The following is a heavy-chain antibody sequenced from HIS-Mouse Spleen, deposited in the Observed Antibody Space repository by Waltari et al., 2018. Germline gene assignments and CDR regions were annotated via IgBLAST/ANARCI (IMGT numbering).Heavy chain of an antibody. V-gene: IGHV2-5*02. CDR3: AHLQYSGSYKPFDY. Sequence: QITLKESGPTLVKPTQTLTLTCTFPGFSLRTRGVGVGWLRQPPGKALEWLALIYWDDDKRYSPSLKSRLTITKDTSKNQVVLTMTNMDPVDTATYYCAHLQYSGSYKPFDYWGQGTLVTVSS. D-gene: IGHD1-26*01. CDR2: IYWDDDK. J-gene: IGHJ4*02. CDR1: GFSLRTRGVG.